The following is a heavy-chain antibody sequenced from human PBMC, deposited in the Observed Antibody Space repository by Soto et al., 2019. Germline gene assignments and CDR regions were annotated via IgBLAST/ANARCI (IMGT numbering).Heavy chain of an antibody. V-gene: IGHV3-53*01. Sequence: RLSCAASGFTVSSNYMSWVRQAPGRGLEWVSVIYSGGSTYYADSVKGRFTISRDNSKSTLYLQMNSLRAEDTALYYCAKGRSYYYYYGVDVWGQGTTVTVSS. J-gene: IGHJ6*02. CDR1: GFTVSSNY. CDR3: AKGRSYYYYYGVDV. CDR2: IYSGGST.